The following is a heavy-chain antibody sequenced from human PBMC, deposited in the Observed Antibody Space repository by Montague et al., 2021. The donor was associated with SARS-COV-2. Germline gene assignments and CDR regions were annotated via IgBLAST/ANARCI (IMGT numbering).Heavy chain of an antibody. Sequence: SETLSLTCSVSGGSISGYYWCWFRQPPGKGLEWIGYIYHSGNTKYNPSLKSRVSISVDTSKNQFSPRLSSVTAAATAVYYCAREYRIELWQTNWYFGLWGRGTLVTVSS. CDR3: AREYRIELWQTNWYFGL. CDR1: GGSISGYY. V-gene: IGHV4-59*01. J-gene: IGHJ2*01. D-gene: IGHD5-18*01. CDR2: IYHSGNT.